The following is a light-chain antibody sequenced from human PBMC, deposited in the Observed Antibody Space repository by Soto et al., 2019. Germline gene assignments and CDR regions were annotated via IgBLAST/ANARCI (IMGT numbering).Light chain of an antibody. CDR3: QQYGSSPTT. V-gene: IGKV3-20*01. Sequence: EIVLTQSPGTLSLSPGERATLSCRASQSVSSSYLAWYQQKPGQAPRLLIYGASSRATGIPDTFSGSGSGTDFTLTISRLEPEDFAVYYCQQYGSSPTTFGQGTKVDIK. CDR1: QSVSSSY. J-gene: IGKJ1*01. CDR2: GAS.